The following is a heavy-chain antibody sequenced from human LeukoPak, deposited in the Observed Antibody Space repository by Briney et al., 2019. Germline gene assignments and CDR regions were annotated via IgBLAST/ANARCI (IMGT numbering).Heavy chain of an antibody. V-gene: IGHV4-34*01. Sequence: PSETLSLTCAVYGGSFSGYYWSWIRQPPGRGLEWIGEINHSGSTNYNPSLKSRVTISVDTSKSQFSLKLSSVTAADTAVYYCARERRYGSGAIDYWGQGTLVTVSS. CDR1: GGSFSGYY. CDR2: INHSGST. D-gene: IGHD3-10*01. J-gene: IGHJ4*02. CDR3: ARERRYGSGAIDY.